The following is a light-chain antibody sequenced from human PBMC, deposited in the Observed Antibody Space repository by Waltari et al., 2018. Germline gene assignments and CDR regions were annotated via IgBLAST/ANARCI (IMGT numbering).Light chain of an antibody. CDR1: SSDLGASPY. J-gene: IGLJ2*01. Sequence: QSALTQPASVSGSPGQSITISCAGSSSDLGASPYVSWYQQHPDKSPPLILHNVDRPPGGSNRFSGSKSGNTASLTISGLQAEDEGDYYCSSFTTSHTLVFGGGTKLTVL. V-gene: IGLV2-14*03. CDR2: NV. CDR3: SSFTTSHTLV.